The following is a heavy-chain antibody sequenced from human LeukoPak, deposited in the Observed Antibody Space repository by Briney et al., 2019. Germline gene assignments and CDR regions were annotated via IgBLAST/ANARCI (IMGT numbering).Heavy chain of an antibody. CDR2: IYYSGST. Sequence: PSETLSLTCTVSGGSISIYYWSWIRQPPGKGLEWIGNIYYSGSTNYKASLKSRVTISVDTSKNQFSLKLRSVTAADTAVYYCARIGKTSVLRYFDWLPFDYWGQGTLVTVSS. CDR3: ARIGKTSVLRYFDWLPFDY. V-gene: IGHV4-59*12. CDR1: GGSISIYY. D-gene: IGHD3-9*01. J-gene: IGHJ4*02.